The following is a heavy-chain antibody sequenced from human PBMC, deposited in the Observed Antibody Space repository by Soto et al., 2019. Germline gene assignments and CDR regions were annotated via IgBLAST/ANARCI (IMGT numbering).Heavy chain of an antibody. CDR1: GFTFSSYA. Sequence: GALSLSCSASGFTFSSYAMHWVRQAPGKGLEYVSAISSNGGSTYYADSVKVRFTISRDNSKNTLYLQMGSLRAEDTAVYYCVKNSPYCSSTSCYTPWYFDLWGRGTLVTVSS. J-gene: IGHJ2*01. CDR3: VKNSPYCSSTSCYTPWYFDL. D-gene: IGHD2-2*02. V-gene: IGHV3-64D*06. CDR2: ISSNGGST.